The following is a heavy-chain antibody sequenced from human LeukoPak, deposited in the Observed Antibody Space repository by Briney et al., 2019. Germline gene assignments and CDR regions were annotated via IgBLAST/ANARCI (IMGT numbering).Heavy chain of an antibody. Sequence: SGTLSLTCTVSGGSLSSGSYYWSWIRQPAGKGLEWIGRIYTSGSTNYNPSLKSRVTISVDTSKNQFSLKLSSVTAADTAVYYCARDRSMGLFDSWGQGTLVIVSS. V-gene: IGHV4-61*02. CDR3: ARDRSMGLFDS. CDR1: GGSLSSGSYY. J-gene: IGHJ4*02. CDR2: IYTSGST. D-gene: IGHD5-24*01.